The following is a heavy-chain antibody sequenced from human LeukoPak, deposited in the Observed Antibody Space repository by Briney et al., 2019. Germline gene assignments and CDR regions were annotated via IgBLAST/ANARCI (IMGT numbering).Heavy chain of an antibody. J-gene: IGHJ4*02. CDR3: AKSPGYYFDY. V-gene: IGHV3-9*01. Sequence: PGRSLRLSYAASGFTFDDYAMHWVRQAPGKGLEWVSGISWNSGSIGYADSVKGRFTISRDNSKNTLYLQMNSLRAEDTAVYYCAKSPGYYFDYWGQGTLVTVSS. CDR1: GFTFDDYA. CDR2: ISWNSGSI.